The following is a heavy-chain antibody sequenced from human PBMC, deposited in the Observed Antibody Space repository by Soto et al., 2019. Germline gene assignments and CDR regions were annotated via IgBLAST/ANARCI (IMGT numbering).Heavy chain of an antibody. CDR1: AFSFSAYG. V-gene: IGHV3-30*03. CDR3: ARRKPVTTGHYYYYIDV. J-gene: IGHJ6*03. Sequence: QVQLGESGGGVVRPGRSLRPSCVASAFSFSAYGMHWVRLAPVKGLQWVAVISYDGNDKYYADSVKGRFTISRDDSKNTLYLQMNSLRREDTAIYYCARRKPVTTGHYYYYIDVWGQGTTVTVSS. D-gene: IGHD4-17*01. CDR2: ISYDGNDK.